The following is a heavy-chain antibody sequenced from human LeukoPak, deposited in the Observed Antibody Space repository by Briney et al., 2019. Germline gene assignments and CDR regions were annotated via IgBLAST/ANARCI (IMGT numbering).Heavy chain of an antibody. V-gene: IGHV4-4*07. Sequence: PSETLSLTCTVSGDSISSYYWSWIRQPAGKGLEWIGRFYISGSTNYNPSLKSRVTMSVDTSKSQFSLKLSSVTAADTAVYYCASRKLLSGDYELDDYWGQGTLVTVSS. J-gene: IGHJ4*02. CDR3: ASRKLLSGDYELDDY. CDR1: GDSISSYY. CDR2: FYISGST. D-gene: IGHD4-17*01.